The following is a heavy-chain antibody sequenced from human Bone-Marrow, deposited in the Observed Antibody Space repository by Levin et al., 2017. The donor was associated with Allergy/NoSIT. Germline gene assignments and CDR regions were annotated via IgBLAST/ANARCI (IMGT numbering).Heavy chain of an antibody. CDR3: ARDSLGYSSSWYFFDL. CDR2: ISSSGNYI. V-gene: IGHV3-21*01. J-gene: IGHJ4*02. Sequence: SCTASGFVFTRHPMHWVRQAPGKGLEWVASISSSGNYIMYADSLKGRFTISRDNAKNSLYLQMHSLRGDETAVYYCARDSLGYSSSWYFFDLWGQGTLVTVSS. CDR1: GFVFTRHP. D-gene: IGHD6-13*01.